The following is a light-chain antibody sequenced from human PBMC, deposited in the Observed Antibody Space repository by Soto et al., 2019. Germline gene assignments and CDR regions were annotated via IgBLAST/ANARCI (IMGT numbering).Light chain of an antibody. V-gene: IGLV2-14*01. J-gene: IGLJ2*01. Sequence: QSALTQPASVSGSPGQSITISCTGTSSDVGDYNYVSWYQQHPGKAPKLMIYEVSNRPSGVSNRFSGSKSGNTASLTISGLQAEDEADYYCSSYTSSNVVFGGGTQLTVL. CDR3: SSYTSSNVV. CDR2: EVS. CDR1: SSDVGDYNY.